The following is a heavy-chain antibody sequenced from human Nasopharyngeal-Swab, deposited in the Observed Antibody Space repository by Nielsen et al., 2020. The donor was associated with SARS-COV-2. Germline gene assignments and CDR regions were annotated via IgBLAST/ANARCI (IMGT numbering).Heavy chain of an antibody. CDR1: GYTFTSYG. D-gene: IGHD6-19*01. J-gene: IGHJ4*02. V-gene: IGHV1-18*04. CDR2: ISAYNGNT. CDR3: ARDLGIAVAAYLGY. Sequence: GESLKISCKASGYTFTSYGISWVRQAPGQGLEWMGWISAYNGNTNYAQKLQGRVTMTTDTSTSTAYMELRSLRSDDTAVYYCARDLGIAVAAYLGYWGQGTLVTVSS.